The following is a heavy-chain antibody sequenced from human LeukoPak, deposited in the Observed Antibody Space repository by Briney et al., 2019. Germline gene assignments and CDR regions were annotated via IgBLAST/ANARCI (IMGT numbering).Heavy chain of an antibody. CDR2: IYPSSGSA. J-gene: IGHJ4*02. CDR3: AREPPSHFYFDY. D-gene: IGHD3-3*02. V-gene: IGHV1-46*01. CDR1: GYTFTNYC. Sequence: GASVKVSCKASGYTFTNYCIHWVRQAPGQGLEYMGIIYPSSGSATYPQQFQGRVTMTRDTSTSTVYMELSSLRSDDTAVYYCAREPPSHFYFDYWGQGTLVTASS.